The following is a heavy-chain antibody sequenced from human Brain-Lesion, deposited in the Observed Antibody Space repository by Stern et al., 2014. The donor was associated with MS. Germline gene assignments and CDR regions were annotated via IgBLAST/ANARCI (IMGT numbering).Heavy chain of an antibody. V-gene: IGHV1-24*01. Sequence: QVQLLQPGAEVKKPGASVKVSCKVSGYTLTELSMHWVRQAPRKGLEWMGGFDPEDGETIYAQKFQGRVTMTEDPSTDTAYMELSSLRSEDTAVYYCATLSPGAGGNYYRHFDYWGQGTLVTVSS. CDR2: FDPEDGET. CDR1: GYTLTELS. J-gene: IGHJ4*02. D-gene: IGHD1-26*01. CDR3: ATLSPGAGGNYYRHFDY.